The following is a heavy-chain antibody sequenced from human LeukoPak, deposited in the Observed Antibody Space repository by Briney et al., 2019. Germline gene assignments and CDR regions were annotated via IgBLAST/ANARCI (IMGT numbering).Heavy chain of an antibody. CDR3: ARRTAGGYCSGGSCSPGGYYYMDV. J-gene: IGHJ6*03. CDR2: IYYSGST. CDR1: GGSISSYY. V-gene: IGHV4-59*01. D-gene: IGHD2-15*01. Sequence: SETLSFTCTVSGGSISSYYWSWIRQPPGKGLEWIGYIYYSGSTNYNPSLKSRVTISVDTSKNQFSLKLSSVTAADTAVYYCARRTAGGYCSGGSCSPGGYYYMDVWGKGTTVTVSS.